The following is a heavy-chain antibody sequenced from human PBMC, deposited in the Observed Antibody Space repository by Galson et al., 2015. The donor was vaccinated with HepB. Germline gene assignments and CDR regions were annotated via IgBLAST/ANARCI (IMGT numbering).Heavy chain of an antibody. CDR2: MNPNSGNT. J-gene: IGHJ4*02. Sequence: SVKVSCKASGYTFTSYDINWVRQATGQGLEWMGWMNPNSGNTGYAQKFQGRVTMTRNTSISTAYMELSSLRSEDTAVYYCARGGRYYYDSSGYFTSYYYFDYWGQGTLVTVSS. CDR3: ARGGRYYYDSSGYFTSYYYFDY. CDR1: GYTFTSYD. D-gene: IGHD3-22*01. V-gene: IGHV1-8*01.